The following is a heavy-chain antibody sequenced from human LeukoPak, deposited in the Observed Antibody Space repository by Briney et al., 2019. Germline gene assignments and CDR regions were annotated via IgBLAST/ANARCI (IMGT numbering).Heavy chain of an antibody. CDR2: IRSNANSYAT. J-gene: IGHJ4*02. V-gene: IGHV3-73*01. CDR3: TRLAGDEYFDISRGPD. D-gene: IGHD3-9*01. Sequence: GGSLTLSCAASGFTLSGSAMHWVRQASGKGPEWVGRIRSNANSYATAYAASVKGRFTISRDDSKNTAYLQMNSLKSEDTAVYYCTRLAGDEYFDISRGPDWGQGTLVTVSS. CDR1: GFTLSGSA.